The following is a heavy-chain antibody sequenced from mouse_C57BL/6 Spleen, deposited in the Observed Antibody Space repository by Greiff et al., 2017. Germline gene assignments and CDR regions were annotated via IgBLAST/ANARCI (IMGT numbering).Heavy chain of an antibody. J-gene: IGHJ4*01. CDR3: ARGGIYYYGSSYEAMDY. D-gene: IGHD1-1*01. Sequence: QVQLKQPGAELVRPGSSVKLSCKASGYTFTSYWMDWVKQRPGQGLEWIGNIYPSDSETHYNQKFKDKATLTVDKSSSTAYMQLSSLTSEDSAVYYCARGGIYYYGSSYEAMDYWGQGTSVTVSS. CDR1: GYTFTSYW. V-gene: IGHV1-61*01. CDR2: IYPSDSET.